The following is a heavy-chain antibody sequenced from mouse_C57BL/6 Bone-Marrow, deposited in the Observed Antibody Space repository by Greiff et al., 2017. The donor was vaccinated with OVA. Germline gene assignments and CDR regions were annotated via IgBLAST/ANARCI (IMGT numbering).Heavy chain of an antibody. J-gene: IGHJ1*03. V-gene: IGHV5-6*01. CDR2: ISSGGSYT. CDR1: GFTFSSYG. D-gene: IGHD2-5*01. Sequence: EVKVVESGGDLVKPGGSLKLSCAASGFTFSSYGMSWVRQTPDKRLEWVATISSGGSYTYYPDSVKGRFTISRDNAKNTLYLQMSSLKSEDTAMYYCARHPRSYYSNLWYFDVWGTGTTVTVSS. CDR3: ARHPRSYYSNLWYFDV.